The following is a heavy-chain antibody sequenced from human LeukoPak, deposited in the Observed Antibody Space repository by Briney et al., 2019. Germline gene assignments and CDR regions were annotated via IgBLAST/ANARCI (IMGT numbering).Heavy chain of an antibody. V-gene: IGHV4-34*01. CDR2: INHSGST. D-gene: IGHD5-12*01. CDR1: GGSFSGYY. J-gene: IGHJ3*02. CDR3: ARESRYVPDAFDI. Sequence: PSETLSLTCAVYGGSFSGYYWSWIRQPPGKGLEWIGEINHSGSTNYNPSLKSRVTISVDTSKNQFSLKLSSVTAADTAVYYCARESRYVPDAFDIWGQGTMVTVSS.